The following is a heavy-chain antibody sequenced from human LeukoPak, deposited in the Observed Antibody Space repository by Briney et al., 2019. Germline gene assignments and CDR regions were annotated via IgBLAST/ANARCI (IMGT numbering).Heavy chain of an antibody. CDR1: GGSFSGYY. D-gene: IGHD6-19*01. Sequence: SETLSLTCAVYGGSFSGYYWSWIRQPPGKGLEWIGEINHSGSTNYNPSLKSRVTISVDTSKNQFSLKLSSVTAADTAVYYCARVRAVAGEFDPWGQGTLVTVSS. J-gene: IGHJ5*02. V-gene: IGHV4-34*01. CDR3: ARVRAVAGEFDP. CDR2: INHSGST.